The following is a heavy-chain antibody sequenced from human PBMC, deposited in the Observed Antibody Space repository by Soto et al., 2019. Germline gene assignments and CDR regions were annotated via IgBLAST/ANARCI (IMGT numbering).Heavy chain of an antibody. J-gene: IGHJ6*04. V-gene: IGHV3-66*01. CDR2: IQSGGPT. CDR3: ARDDVLCDGGRCYGVPLDV. D-gene: IGHD2-15*01. Sequence: HPGGSLRLSCAASGFTVSSKYMSWVRQAPGKGLEWVSLIQSGGPTYYADSVKGRFTISRDTSENTLHLQMDSLRAEDTAVYYCARDDVLCDGGRCYGVPLDVWGKGNRVTVSS. CDR1: GFTVSSKY.